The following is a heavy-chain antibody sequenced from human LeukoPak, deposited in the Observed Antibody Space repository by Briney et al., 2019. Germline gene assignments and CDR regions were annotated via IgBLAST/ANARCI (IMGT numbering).Heavy chain of an antibody. D-gene: IGHD3-10*01. J-gene: IGHJ4*01. CDR1: GFTFSNYG. Sequence: GGSLRLSCAASGFTFSNYGMSWVRQAPGKGLEWVSGISGSGDSTYYADSVKGRFTFSRDNSKNTLYLQMNSLRAEDTAVYYCAKESRVVRGVPHDYWGHGTLVTVSS. V-gene: IGHV3-23*01. CDR2: ISGSGDST. CDR3: AKESRVVRGVPHDY.